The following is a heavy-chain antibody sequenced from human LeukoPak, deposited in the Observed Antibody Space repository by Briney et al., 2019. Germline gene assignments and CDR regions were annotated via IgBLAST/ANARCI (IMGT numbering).Heavy chain of an antibody. J-gene: IGHJ4*02. V-gene: IGHV1-69*05. Sequence: SVKVSCKASGYTFTSYGISWVRQAPGQGLEWMGRIIPIFGTANYAQKFQGRVTITTDESTSTAYMELSSLRSEDTAVYYCARDSRPYYYDSSGYAQADYWGQGTLVTVSS. CDR3: ARDSRPYYYDSSGYAQADY. CDR1: GYTFTSYG. D-gene: IGHD3-22*01. CDR2: IIPIFGTA.